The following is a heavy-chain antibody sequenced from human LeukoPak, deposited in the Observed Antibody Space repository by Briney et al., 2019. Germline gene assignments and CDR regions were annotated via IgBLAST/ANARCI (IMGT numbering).Heavy chain of an antibody. V-gene: IGHV3-48*04. J-gene: IGHJ6*03. CDR2: IGIDSGNT. CDR1: GFTFSDYS. Sequence: GGSLRLSCAASGFTFSDYSMNWVRQAPGKGLEWISYIGIDSGNTNYADSVKGRFTISRDNAKNSLYLQMNSLRAEDTALYYCARAGYYGSGYYYMDVWGKGTTVTVSS. D-gene: IGHD3-10*01. CDR3: ARAGYYGSGYYYMDV.